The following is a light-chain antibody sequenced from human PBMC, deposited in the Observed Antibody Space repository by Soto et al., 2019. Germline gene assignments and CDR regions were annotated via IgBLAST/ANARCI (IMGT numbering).Light chain of an antibody. CDR1: QSVSSN. V-gene: IGKV3-15*01. J-gene: IGKJ5*01. CDR2: GAS. CDR3: QQYGSSPWT. Sequence: EIVMTQSPATLSVSPVERATLSCRASQSVSSNLAWYQQKPGQAPRLLIYGASTRATGIPARFSGSGSGTDFTLTINRLEPEDFAVYHCQQYGSSPWTFGQGTRLEIK.